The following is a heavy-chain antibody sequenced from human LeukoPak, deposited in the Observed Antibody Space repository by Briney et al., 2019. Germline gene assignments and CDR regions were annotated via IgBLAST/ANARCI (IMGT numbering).Heavy chain of an antibody. CDR3: AREDRWQQLAIDY. J-gene: IGHJ4*02. V-gene: IGHV4-30-4*01. Sequence: SQTLSLTCTVSGASIRSGDYYWSWIRQPPGKGLEWIGYIYDSGSTYYNPSLKSRITISVDTSENRFSLKLSSVTAADTAVYYCAREDRWQQLAIDYWGQGTLVTVSS. CDR1: GASIRSGDYY. CDR2: IYDSGST. D-gene: IGHD6-13*01.